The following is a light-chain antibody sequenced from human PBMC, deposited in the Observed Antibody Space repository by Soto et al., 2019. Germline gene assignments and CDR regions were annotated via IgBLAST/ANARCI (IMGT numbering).Light chain of an antibody. CDR3: CSYVGSSTWV. CDR1: SSDVGSYNL. Sequence: QSALTQPASVSGSPGQSITISCTGTSSDVGSYNLVSWYQQHPGKAPKLMIYEGSKRPSGVSNRVSGSKSGNTASLTISGLQAEDEADYYCCSYVGSSTWVFGGGTKVTVL. J-gene: IGLJ3*02. V-gene: IGLV2-23*01. CDR2: EGS.